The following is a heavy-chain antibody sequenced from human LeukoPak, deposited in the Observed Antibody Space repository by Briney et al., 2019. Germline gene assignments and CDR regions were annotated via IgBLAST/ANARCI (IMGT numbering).Heavy chain of an antibody. CDR3: ARDSSRRPQKYDIATSFSTEN. D-gene: IGHD3-9*01. CDR2: INPKIGGT. CDR1: GYTFTDYY. J-gene: IGHJ4*02. V-gene: IGHV1-2*02. Sequence: ASVKVSCKTSGYTFTDYYIHWVRQAPGQGLESMGWINPKIGGTNYAPRFQGRVSMTSDTSITTAYMQLRRVTSDDTAVYYCARDSSRRPQKYDIATSFSTENWGQGTLVAVCS.